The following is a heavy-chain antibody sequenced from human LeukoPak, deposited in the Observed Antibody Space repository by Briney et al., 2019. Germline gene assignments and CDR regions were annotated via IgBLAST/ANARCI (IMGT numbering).Heavy chain of an antibody. D-gene: IGHD3-9*01. V-gene: IGHV3-73*01. Sequence: GGSLRLSCAASGFIFSGSAMHWVRQASGKGLEWVGRTRSKANSYATAHGASVKGRFTISRDDSENTAYLQMNSLKTEDTAVYCCTRALRYLDYYYMDVWGKGTTVTVSS. J-gene: IGHJ6*03. CDR2: TRSKANSYAT. CDR3: TRALRYLDYYYMDV. CDR1: GFIFSGSA.